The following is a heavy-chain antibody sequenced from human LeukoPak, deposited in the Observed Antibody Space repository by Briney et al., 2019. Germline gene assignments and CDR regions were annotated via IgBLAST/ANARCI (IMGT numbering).Heavy chain of an antibody. Sequence: SGTLSLTCGVSGGSVINTNWWTWVRQPPGKGLEWIWEVHLDGRTNYNPSLESRLTMSVDVSENQVSLKLTSVTAADTAVYYCAREGGFYRPLDYSGQGTLVTVSS. CDR3: AREGGFYRPLDY. V-gene: IGHV4-4*02. CDR1: GGSVINTNW. D-gene: IGHD3-3*01. J-gene: IGHJ4*02. CDR2: VHLDGRT.